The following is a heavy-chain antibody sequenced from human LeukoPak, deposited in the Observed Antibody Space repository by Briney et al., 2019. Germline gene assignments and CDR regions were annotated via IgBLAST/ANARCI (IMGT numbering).Heavy chain of an antibody. CDR1: GFTFSSYA. CDR3: ARDSIAVAGFDY. J-gene: IGHJ4*02. CDR2: ISYDGSNK. D-gene: IGHD6-19*01. Sequence: GGSLRLSCAASGFTFSSYAMHWVRQAPGKGLEWVAVISYDGSNKYYADSVKGRFTISRDNSKNTLYLQMNSLRAKDTAVYYCARDSIAVAGFDYWGQGTLVTVSS. V-gene: IGHV3-30-3*01.